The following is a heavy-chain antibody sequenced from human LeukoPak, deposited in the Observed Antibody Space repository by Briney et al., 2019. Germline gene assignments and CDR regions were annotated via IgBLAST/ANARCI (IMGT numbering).Heavy chain of an antibody. J-gene: IGHJ6*03. CDR1: GSTFTSYW. CDR2: IKRDGSEK. D-gene: IGHD3-3*01. V-gene: IGHV3-7*01. CDR3: ARAFGDFWSGYYPSYYNYYMDV. Sequence: GGSLRLSCAASGSTFTSYWMTWVRQAPGKGLEWVANIKRDGSEKYYVDSVKGRFTISRDNAKNSLYLQMNSLRAEDTAVYHCARAFGDFWSGYYPSYYNYYMDVWGKGTTVTDSS.